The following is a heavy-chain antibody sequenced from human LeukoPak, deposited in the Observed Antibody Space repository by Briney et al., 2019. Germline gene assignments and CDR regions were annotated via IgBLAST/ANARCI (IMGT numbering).Heavy chain of an antibody. Sequence: PGGSLRLSCVASGFTFSSYWMHWVRQPPGNGLVWVSRIASDGSTTTYADSVKGRFTISRDNAKNTLYLQMNSLRAEDTAVYYCARERSGSSGYYSAIDSWGQGTLVTVSS. CDR2: IASDGSTT. J-gene: IGHJ4*02. CDR1: GFTFSSYW. D-gene: IGHD3-22*01. CDR3: ARERSGSSGYYSAIDS. V-gene: IGHV3-74*01.